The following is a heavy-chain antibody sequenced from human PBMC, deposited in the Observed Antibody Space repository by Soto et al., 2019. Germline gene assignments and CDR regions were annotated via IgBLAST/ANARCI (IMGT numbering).Heavy chain of an antibody. CDR1: GGTFSSYA. CDR3: EREDITMMXV. D-gene: IGHD3-10*01. CDR2: IIPIYGTA. Sequence: SVKVSCKASGGTFSSYAISWVRQAPGQGLEWMGGIIPIYGTANYEQKFRGRVTITADESTSTAYMELSSLRSADAAVYYCEREDITMMXVWGQGTTVXVSS. V-gene: IGHV1-69*13. J-gene: IGHJ6*02.